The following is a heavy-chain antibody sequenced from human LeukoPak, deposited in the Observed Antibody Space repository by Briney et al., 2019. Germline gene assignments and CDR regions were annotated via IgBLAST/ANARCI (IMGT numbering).Heavy chain of an antibody. CDR1: GGSISSSSYY. Sequence: SETLSLTCTVSGGSISSSSYYWGWIRQPPGKGLEWIGSIYYSGSTYYNPSLKSRVTISVDTSKNQFSLKLSSVTAADTAVYYCARDYYDILTGYYWGFDYWGQGTLVTVSS. D-gene: IGHD3-9*01. V-gene: IGHV4-39*07. J-gene: IGHJ4*02. CDR3: ARDYYDILTGYYWGFDY. CDR2: IYYSGST.